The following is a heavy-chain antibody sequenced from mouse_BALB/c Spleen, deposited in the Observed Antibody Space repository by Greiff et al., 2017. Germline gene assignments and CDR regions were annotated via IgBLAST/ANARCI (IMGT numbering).Heavy chain of an antibody. V-gene: IGHV1-87*01. Sequence: VQLQQSGAELARPGASVKLSCKASGYTFTSYWMQWVKQRPGQGLEWIGAIYPGDGDTRYTQKFKGKATLTADKSSSTDYMQLSSLASEDSAVYYCARDWDGAYWGQGTLVTVSA. D-gene: IGHD4-1*01. CDR2: IYPGDGDT. J-gene: IGHJ3*01. CDR1: GYTFTSYW. CDR3: ARDWDGAY.